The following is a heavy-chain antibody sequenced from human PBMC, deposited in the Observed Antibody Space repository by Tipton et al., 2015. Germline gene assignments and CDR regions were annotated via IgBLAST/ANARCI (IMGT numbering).Heavy chain of an antibody. CDR3: ARDLDYFDISGYSD. J-gene: IGHJ4*02. D-gene: IGHD3-22*01. CDR2: ISYSGST. Sequence: TLSLTCTVSGGSISNYDYYWSWIRQPPGKGLEWIGYISYSGSTNYNPSLKSRVTISVDTSKKQFSLKLSSVTAADTAVYYCARDLDYFDISGYSDWGQGTLVTVSS. CDR1: GGSISNYDYY. V-gene: IGHV4-61*08.